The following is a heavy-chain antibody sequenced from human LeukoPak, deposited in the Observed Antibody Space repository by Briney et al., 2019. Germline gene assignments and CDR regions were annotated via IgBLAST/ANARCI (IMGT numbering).Heavy chain of an antibody. CDR1: GGSISNSYY. J-gene: IGHJ3*02. D-gene: IGHD3-10*01. CDR3: AGQRRSGTWAFDI. CDR2: IHDSGNT. V-gene: IGHV4-39*01. Sequence: SETLSLTCTVSGGSISNSYYWGWIRQPPGKGLEWIGSIHDSGNTYYNPSLKSRVTMAVDTSKNQFPLKLSSVTAADTAVYYCAGQRRSGTWAFDIWGQGTMVTVSS.